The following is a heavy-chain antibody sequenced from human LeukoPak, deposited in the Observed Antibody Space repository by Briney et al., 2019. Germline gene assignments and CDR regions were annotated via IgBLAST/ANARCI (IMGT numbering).Heavy chain of an antibody. D-gene: IGHD3-10*01. V-gene: IGHV1-2*02. CDR1: GYTFTGYY. CDR2: INPNSGGT. Sequence: ASAKVSCKASGYTFTGYYMHWVRQAPGQGLEWMGWINPNSGGTNYAQKFQGRVTMTRDTSISTAYMELSRLRSDDTAVYYCAEEYYYGSGSYSRWGQGTLVTVSS. J-gene: IGHJ4*02. CDR3: AEEYYYGSGSYSR.